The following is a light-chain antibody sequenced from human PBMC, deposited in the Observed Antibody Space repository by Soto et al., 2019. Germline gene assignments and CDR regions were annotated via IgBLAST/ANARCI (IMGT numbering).Light chain of an antibody. CDR1: NIGNKI. Sequence: SYVLTQPPSVSVAPGQTATITCGGNNIGNKIVHWYQHNPGQAPVLVVHDDDDRPSGIPERFSGSNSGQTATLTISRVEAGDEADYYCQVWVGPSERIFGGGTKLTVL. V-gene: IGLV3-21*02. CDR2: DDD. CDR3: QVWVGPSERI. J-gene: IGLJ2*01.